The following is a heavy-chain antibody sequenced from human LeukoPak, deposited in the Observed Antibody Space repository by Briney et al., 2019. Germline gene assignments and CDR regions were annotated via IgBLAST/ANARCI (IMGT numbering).Heavy chain of an antibody. J-gene: IGHJ5*02. CDR1: GVTFSSYA. V-gene: IGHV3-23*01. CDR3: AKDHYGDYVGGNWFDP. D-gene: IGHD4-17*01. Sequence: GGSLRLSCAASGVTFSSYAMSCVRQAPGKGLEWVSAISGSGGSTYYADSVKGRFTISRENSKNTLYLQMNSLRAEDTAVYYCAKDHYGDYVGGNWFDPWGQGTLVTVSS. CDR2: ISGSGGST.